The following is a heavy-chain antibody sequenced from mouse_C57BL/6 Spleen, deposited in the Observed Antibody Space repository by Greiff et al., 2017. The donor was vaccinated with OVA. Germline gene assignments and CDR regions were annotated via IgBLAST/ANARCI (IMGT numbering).Heavy chain of an antibody. CDR2: IYPGSGST. Sequence: VQLQQPGAELVKPGASVKMSCKASGYTFTSYWITWVKQRPGQGLEWIGDIYPGSGSTNYNEKFKSKATLTVDTSPSTAYMQLSSLTSEDSAVYYCARDYYGSSRDYWGQGTTLTVSS. J-gene: IGHJ2*01. V-gene: IGHV1-55*01. CDR3: ARDYYGSSRDY. D-gene: IGHD1-1*01. CDR1: GYTFTSYW.